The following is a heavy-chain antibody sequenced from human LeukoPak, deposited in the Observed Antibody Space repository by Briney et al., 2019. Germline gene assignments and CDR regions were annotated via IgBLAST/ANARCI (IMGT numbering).Heavy chain of an antibody. CDR1: GGSFSGYY. Sequence: SETLSLTCAVYGGSFSGYYWSWIRQPPGKGLEWIGEINHSGSTNYNPSLKSRVTISVDTSKNQFSLKLSSVTAADTAVYYCARFYGDYNGSVFDIWGQGTMVTVSS. V-gene: IGHV4-34*01. D-gene: IGHD4-17*01. J-gene: IGHJ3*02. CDR3: ARFYGDYNGSVFDI. CDR2: INHSGST.